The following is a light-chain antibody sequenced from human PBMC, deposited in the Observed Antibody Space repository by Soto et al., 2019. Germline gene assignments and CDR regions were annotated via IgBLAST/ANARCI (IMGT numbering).Light chain of an antibody. CDR2: AAF. CDR1: QGISSW. J-gene: IGKJ4*01. CDR3: QQYNSYRIT. V-gene: IGKV1D-16*02. Sequence: DIQMTQSPSSLSASVGDRVTITCRARQGISSWLAWYQQKPEKAPKSLIYAAFSLQSGVPSRFSGSGPGTDCTLTISSLQTEDFATYYCQQYNSYRITFGGGTKVEIK.